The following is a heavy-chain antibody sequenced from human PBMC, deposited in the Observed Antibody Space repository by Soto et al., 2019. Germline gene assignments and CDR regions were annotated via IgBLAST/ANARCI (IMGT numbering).Heavy chain of an antibody. CDR2: IYYSGTT. CDR1: GGSVSSGGYY. CDR3: ARRALPQCINGVCYKDGFWDY. D-gene: IGHD2-8*01. J-gene: IGHJ4*02. V-gene: IGHV4-31*03. Sequence: SETLSLTCTVSGGSVSSGGYYGSWIRQHPGTGLEWIGYIYYSGTTYFNPSLKGRASISLDTSKNEFSLKLTSVTAADTAVYYCARRALPQCINGVCYKDGFWDYWGQGALVTVSS.